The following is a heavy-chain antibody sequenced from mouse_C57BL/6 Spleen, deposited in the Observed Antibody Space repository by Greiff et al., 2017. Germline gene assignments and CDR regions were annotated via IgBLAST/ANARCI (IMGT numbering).Heavy chain of an antibody. V-gene: IGHV1-55*01. Sequence: QVQLQQPGAELVKPGASVKMSCKASGYTFTSYWITWVKQRPGQGLEWIGDIYPVSGSTNYNEKFKSKATLTVDTSSSTAYMQLSSLASGDSAGYYFARGGGFSDWGQGTLVTVSA. CDR2: IYPVSGST. J-gene: IGHJ3*01. CDR1: GYTFTSYW. CDR3: ARGGGFSD.